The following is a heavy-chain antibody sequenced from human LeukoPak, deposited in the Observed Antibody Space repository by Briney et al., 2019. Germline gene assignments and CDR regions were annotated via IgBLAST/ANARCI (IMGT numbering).Heavy chain of an antibody. CDR1: GGSISSYY. CDR3: ARGYYDILTGENYYYYMDV. CDR2: IYYSGST. Sequence: PSETLSLTCTVSGGSISSYYWSWIRQPPGKGLEWIGYIYYSGSTNYNPSLKSRVTISVDTSKNQFSLKLSSVTAADTAVYYRARGYYDILTGENYYYYMDVWGKGTTVTVSS. V-gene: IGHV4-59*01. J-gene: IGHJ6*03. D-gene: IGHD3-9*01.